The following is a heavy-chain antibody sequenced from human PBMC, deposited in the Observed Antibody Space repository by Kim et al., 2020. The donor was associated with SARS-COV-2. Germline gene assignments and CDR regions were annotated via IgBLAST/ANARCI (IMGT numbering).Heavy chain of an antibody. V-gene: IGHV3-23*01. J-gene: IGHJ4*02. CDR3: AKGRGSGSYSVGACDY. Sequence: GGSLRLSCGASGFTFSSYAMTWVRQAPGKGLEWVSGIGGSGSNTYYADSVKGRFTISRDNSKSTLYLQMNSLRAEDTAIYYCAKGRGSGSYSVGACDYWGQGTLVTVSS. CDR2: IGGSGSNT. D-gene: IGHD3-10*01. CDR1: GFTFSSYA.